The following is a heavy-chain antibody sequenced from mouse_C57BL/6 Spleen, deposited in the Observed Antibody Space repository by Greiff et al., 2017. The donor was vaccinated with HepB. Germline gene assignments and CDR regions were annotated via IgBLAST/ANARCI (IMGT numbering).Heavy chain of an antibody. J-gene: IGHJ2*01. D-gene: IGHD1-1*01. Sequence: QVTLKESGPGILQPSQTLSLTCSFSGFSLSTFGMGVGWIRQPSGKGLEWLAHIWWDDDKYYNPALKSRLTISKDTSKNQVFLKIANVDTADTATYYCARTVGEYYGSRYYFDYWGQGTTLTVSS. CDR2: IWWDDDK. CDR1: GFSLSTFGMG. V-gene: IGHV8-8*01. CDR3: ARTVGEYYGSRYYFDY.